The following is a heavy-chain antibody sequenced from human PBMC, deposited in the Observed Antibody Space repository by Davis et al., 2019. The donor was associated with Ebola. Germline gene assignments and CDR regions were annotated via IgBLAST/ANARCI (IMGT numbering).Heavy chain of an antibody. CDR1: GGSISTYY. J-gene: IGHJ6*04. D-gene: IGHD3-22*01. Sequence: SETLSLTCSVSGGSISTYYWSWIRQPPGKGLEWIGYYYYTGSTHYSPSLKSRVTISIDTSKNQFSLHLSSVTAADTAVYYCARDNDTTEDGYYGMDVWGKGTTVTVSS. CDR2: YYYTGST. V-gene: IGHV4-59*12. CDR3: ARDNDTTEDGYYGMDV.